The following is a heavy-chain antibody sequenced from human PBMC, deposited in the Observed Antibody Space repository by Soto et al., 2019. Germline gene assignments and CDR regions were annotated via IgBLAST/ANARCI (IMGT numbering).Heavy chain of an antibody. Sequence: ASVKVSCKASGYSFTGYGINWVRQAPGQGLQWLGRITTYNGDTNYAQNFQGRVTMTTDTSTSTTYMELRSLRSDDTAVYFCARGRGYSLIPVVDDAVDVWGQGTLVTVSS. CDR2: ITTYNGDT. D-gene: IGHD5-12*01. J-gene: IGHJ3*01. V-gene: IGHV1-18*04. CDR3: ARGRGYSLIPVVDDAVDV. CDR1: GYSFTGYG.